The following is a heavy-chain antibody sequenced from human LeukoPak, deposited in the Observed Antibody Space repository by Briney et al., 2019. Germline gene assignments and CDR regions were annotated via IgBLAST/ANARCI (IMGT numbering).Heavy chain of an antibody. CDR2: ISGSGGST. J-gene: IGHJ4*02. CDR1: GFTFSSYA. V-gene: IGHV3-23*01. Sequence: GGSLRLSCAASGFTFSSYAMSWVRQAPGRGLEWVSAISGSGGSTYYADSVKGRFTISRDNSKNTLYLQMNSLRAEDTAVYYCAKAGYSSGWSNWGQGTLVTVSS. CDR3: AKAGYSSGWSN. D-gene: IGHD6-19*01.